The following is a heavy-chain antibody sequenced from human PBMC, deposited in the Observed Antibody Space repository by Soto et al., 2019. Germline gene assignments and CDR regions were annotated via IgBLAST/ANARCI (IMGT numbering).Heavy chain of an antibody. CDR2: IPPGDSDT. CDR1: GFSFSRYT. V-gene: IGHV5-51*01. J-gene: IGHJ6*02. Sequence: EMQLVQAGAEVKKSGESLKISCVGSGFSFSRYTVGWVRQVPGKGLEWMGVIPPGDSDTRYSPSFQGQVTISADKSISTAYLQWSSLKASDTAMYYCTLSYGDSYYYYYGMDVWGQGTTVTVSS. CDR3: TLSYGDSYYYYYGMDV. D-gene: IGHD4-17*01.